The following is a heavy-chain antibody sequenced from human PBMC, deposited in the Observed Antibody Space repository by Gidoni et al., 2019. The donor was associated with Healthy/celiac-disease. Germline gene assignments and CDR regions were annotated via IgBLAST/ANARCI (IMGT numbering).Heavy chain of an antibody. D-gene: IGHD3-3*01. J-gene: IGHJ5*02. CDR2: IRSKANSYAT. Sequence: EVQLVESGGGLVQPGGSLKLSCAASGFTFSGSAMHWVRQASGKGLEWVGRIRSKANSYATAYAASVKGRFTISRDDSKNTAYLQMNSLKTEDTAVYYCTRQDYDFWSGYPPNWFDPWGQGTLVTVSS. CDR3: TRQDYDFWSGYPPNWFDP. CDR1: GFTFSGSA. V-gene: IGHV3-73*01.